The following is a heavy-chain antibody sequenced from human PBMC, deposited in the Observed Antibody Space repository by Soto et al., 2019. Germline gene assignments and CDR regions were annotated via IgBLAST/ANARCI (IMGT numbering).Heavy chain of an antibody. Sequence: VQLVQSGAEVKKPGASVKVSCKASGYTFTSYAMHWVRQAPGQRLEWMGWINAGNGNTKYSQKFQGRVTITRDTSASTAYMELSSLRSEDTAVYYCARDYEDYGDYAAFDIWGQGTMVTVSS. CDR3: ARDYEDYGDYAAFDI. D-gene: IGHD4-17*01. V-gene: IGHV1-3*01. J-gene: IGHJ3*02. CDR2: INAGNGNT. CDR1: GYTFTSYA.